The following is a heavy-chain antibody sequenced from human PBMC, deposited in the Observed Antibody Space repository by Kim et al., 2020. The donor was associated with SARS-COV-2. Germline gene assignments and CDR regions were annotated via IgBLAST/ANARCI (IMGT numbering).Heavy chain of an antibody. CDR2: IIPIFGTA. CDR1: GGTFSSYA. CDR3: AREGGTDYYDSSGYFTGNWFDP. V-gene: IGHV1-69*13. Sequence: SVKVSCKASGGTFSSYAISWVRQAPGQGLEWMGGIIPIFGTANYAQKFQGRVTITADESTSTAYMELSSLRSEDTAVYYCAREGGTDYYDSSGYFTGNWFDPWGQGTLVTVSS. J-gene: IGHJ5*02. D-gene: IGHD3-22*01.